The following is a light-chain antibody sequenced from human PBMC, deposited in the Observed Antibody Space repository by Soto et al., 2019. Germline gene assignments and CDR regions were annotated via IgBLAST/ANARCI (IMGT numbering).Light chain of an antibody. Sequence: DIQMTQSPSSLSASVGDRVTIACQANQDIGNYLNWYQQKPGKAPRLLIYDASNLEIGVPSRFSGSGSGTDFTFTNSNLQPEDIATYYCQQYATLPPYTFGQGTKVELK. CDR2: DAS. CDR3: QQYATLPPYT. J-gene: IGKJ2*01. CDR1: QDIGNY. V-gene: IGKV1-33*01.